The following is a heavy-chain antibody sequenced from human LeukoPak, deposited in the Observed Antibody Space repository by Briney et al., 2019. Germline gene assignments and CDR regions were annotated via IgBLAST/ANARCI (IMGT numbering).Heavy chain of an antibody. CDR2: INPNNYDT. CDR1: GYTFTGYF. Sequence: ASVKVSCKASGYTFTGYFIHWVRQAPGQGLEWMGWINPNNYDTNYAQKFQGRVTMTTDTSTSTAYMELRSLRSDDTAVYYCARRGHYYGSGSYYLPDFGYYYYYMDVWGKGTTVTISS. CDR3: ARRGHYYGSGSYYLPDFGYYYYYMDV. V-gene: IGHV1-2*02. D-gene: IGHD3-10*01. J-gene: IGHJ6*03.